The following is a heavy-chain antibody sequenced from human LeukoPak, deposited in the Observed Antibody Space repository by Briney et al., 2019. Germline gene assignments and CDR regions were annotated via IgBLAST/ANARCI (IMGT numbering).Heavy chain of an antibody. CDR3: ARDYFSSAFGRFFDP. CDR2: INPNSGVT. Sequence: GASVKVSCKASGGTFSSYAISWVRQAPGQGLEWMGWINPNSGVTNSAQKFQDRLTMTRDTSITTAYLELSRLRSDDTAFYYCARDYFSSAFGRFFDPWGQGTLVTVSS. CDR1: GGTFSSYA. J-gene: IGHJ5*02. V-gene: IGHV1-2*02. D-gene: IGHD6-19*01.